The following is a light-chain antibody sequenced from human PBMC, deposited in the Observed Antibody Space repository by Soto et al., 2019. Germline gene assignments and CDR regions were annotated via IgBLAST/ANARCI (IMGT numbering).Light chain of an antibody. CDR2: DAS. J-gene: IGKJ4*01. CDR3: QQYDNLPLS. Sequence: DIQMTQSPSSLSASVGDRVTITCQASQDITNYLNWYQQKPGKVPKLLIYDASSLETGVPSRFSGRGSGTDFTFTISSQQPEDIATYYCQQYDNLPLSFGGGAKVEIK. CDR1: QDITNY. V-gene: IGKV1-33*01.